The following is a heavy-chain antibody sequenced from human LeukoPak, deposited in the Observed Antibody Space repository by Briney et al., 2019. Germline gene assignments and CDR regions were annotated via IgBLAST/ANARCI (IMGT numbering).Heavy chain of an antibody. J-gene: IGHJ4*02. CDR3: ARDFPPTYYYDSSGSHY. D-gene: IGHD3-22*01. Sequence: GGSLRLSCAASGFTVSSNYMSWVRQAPGKGLEWVSVIYSGDSTYYADSVKGRFTISRDNSKNTLYLQMNSLRAEDTAVYYCARDFPPTYYYDSSGSHYWGQGTLVTVSS. CDR2: IYSGDST. CDR1: GFTVSSNY. V-gene: IGHV3-66*01.